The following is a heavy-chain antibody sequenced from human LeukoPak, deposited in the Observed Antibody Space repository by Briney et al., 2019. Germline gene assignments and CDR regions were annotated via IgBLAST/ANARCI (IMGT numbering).Heavy chain of an antibody. CDR1: GYTLTELS. J-gene: IGHJ4*02. D-gene: IGHD5-12*01. Sequence: ASVKVSCKVSGYTLTELSMHWVRQAPGKGLEWMGGFDPEDGETIYAQKFQGRVTMTEDTSTDTAYMELSSLRSEDTAVYYCATGSGWLRLPTDDYWGQGTLVTVSS. CDR3: ATGSGWLRLPTDDY. V-gene: IGHV1-24*01. CDR2: FDPEDGET.